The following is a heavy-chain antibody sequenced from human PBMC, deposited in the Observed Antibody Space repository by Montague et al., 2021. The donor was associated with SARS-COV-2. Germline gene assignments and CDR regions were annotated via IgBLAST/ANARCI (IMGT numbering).Heavy chain of an antibody. J-gene: IGHJ5*02. D-gene: IGHD7-27*01. CDR1: APCSGACH. CDR3: AKGSNIYETRGLRTGWFDP. V-gene: IGHV4-34*01. Sequence: SETLSLTCAVYAPCSGACHSGWIRKTTGRDPGRSAKAIPSGKTKYNPSLQSRLTMSVDTYKKQFSLRLSSVTAADTAVYFCAKGSNIYETRGLRTGWFDPWGQGTLVTVS. CDR2: AIPSGKT.